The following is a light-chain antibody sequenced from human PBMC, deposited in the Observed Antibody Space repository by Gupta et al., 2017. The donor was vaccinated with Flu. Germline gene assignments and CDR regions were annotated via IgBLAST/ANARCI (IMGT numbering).Light chain of an antibody. V-gene: IGKV3-11*02. CDR2: DAY. CDR3: QYRGDCHTGAT. J-gene: IGKJ4*01. Sequence: RVTISCRSSQSIRSVVAWYHQKPGQSPKLLIYDAYQRSAGIPSRFSGSGSGRDVTLTITSLDPEDSAVYSCQYRGDCHTGATFGGGIRIEI. CDR1: QSIRSV.